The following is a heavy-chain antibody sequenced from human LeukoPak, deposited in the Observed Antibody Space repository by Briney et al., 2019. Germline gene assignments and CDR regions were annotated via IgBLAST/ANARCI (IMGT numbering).Heavy chain of an antibody. Sequence: GGSLRLSCAASGFTFSSYWMSWVRQAPGKGLEWVANIKQDGSEKYYVDSVKGRFTTSRDNAKNSLYLQMNSLRAEDTAVYYGAKLDLFDYEGGAFDIWGQGTRVTVFS. D-gene: IGHD3/OR15-3a*01. CDR2: IKQDGSEK. CDR3: AKLDLFDYEGGAFDI. V-gene: IGHV3-7*01. CDR1: GFTFSSYW. J-gene: IGHJ3*02.